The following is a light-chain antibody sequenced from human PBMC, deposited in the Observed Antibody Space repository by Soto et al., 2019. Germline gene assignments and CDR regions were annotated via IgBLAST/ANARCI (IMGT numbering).Light chain of an antibody. CDR3: QQYYLFQWT. CDR2: AAS. J-gene: IGKJ1*01. CDR1: QDITNF. Sequence: DIQMTQSPSSLSASVGDRVTITCQASQDITNFLNWYQQKSGKAPKLLIYAASNLETGVPSRFSGGGSVTDFTFTISSLQPEDIATYYCQQYYLFQWTFGQGTKVEIK. V-gene: IGKV1-33*01.